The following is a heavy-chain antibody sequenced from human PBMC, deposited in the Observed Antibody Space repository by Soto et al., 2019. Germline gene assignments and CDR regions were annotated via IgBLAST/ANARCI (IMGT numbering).Heavy chain of an antibody. J-gene: IGHJ6*02. Sequence: QITLKESGPTLVRPTQTLTLTCSFSGFSLNTNGMGVGWIRQPPGKALEWLAFIYWDEDKPYSPSLKTRLTVNTDTSKNEVVLTLTNLDPMDTRTYYCAGWNYESGLDVWGQGTAVTVSS. D-gene: IGHD1-7*01. V-gene: IGHV2-5*02. CDR2: IYWDEDK. CDR1: GFSLNTNGMG. CDR3: AGWNYESGLDV.